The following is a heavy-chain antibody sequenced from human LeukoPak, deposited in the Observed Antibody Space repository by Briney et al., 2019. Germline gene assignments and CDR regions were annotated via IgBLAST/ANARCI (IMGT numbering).Heavy chain of an antibody. CDR3: VNLAGLLPANWHFEY. CDR2: VSGTGSAK. D-gene: IGHD1-1*01. CDR1: GFIFNGND. J-gene: IGHJ4*02. Sequence: PGASLRLSCEASGFIFNGNDMSWVRQAPGKGLEWVSAVSGTGSAKYYLGSVHGFITICRDTTKNTVSLQMSSLRVEDTALYYCVNLAGLLPANWHFEYWGQGTQVTVSS. V-gene: IGHV3-23*01.